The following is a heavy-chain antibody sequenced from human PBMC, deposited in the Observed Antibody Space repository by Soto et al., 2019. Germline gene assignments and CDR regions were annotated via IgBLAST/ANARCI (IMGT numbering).Heavy chain of an antibody. Sequence: GGSLRLSCAASGFTFSNYAMTWVRQAPGKGLEWVSVITGSGGGTYFVDSVKGRFTISRDNSKNTVYLQMNSLRAEDTAVYYCAKEPYDFWSGPPGWNYYYYMDVWGKGTTVTVSS. J-gene: IGHJ6*03. D-gene: IGHD3-3*01. CDR2: ITGSGGGT. CDR3: AKEPYDFWSGPPGWNYYYYMDV. V-gene: IGHV3-23*01. CDR1: GFTFSNYA.